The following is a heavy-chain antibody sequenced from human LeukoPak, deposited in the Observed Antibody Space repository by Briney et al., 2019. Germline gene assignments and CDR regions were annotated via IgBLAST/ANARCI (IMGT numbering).Heavy chain of an antibody. J-gene: IGHJ1*01. Sequence: WASVKVSCKASGYTFTGYYMHWVRQAPGQGLEWMGWINSNSADTNYAQNFQGRVTMTRDTSISTAYMELSRLRSDDTALYYCARIGISARGTNFHHWGQGTLVTVSS. CDR1: GYTFTGYY. V-gene: IGHV1-2*02. CDR3: ARIGISARGTNFHH. D-gene: IGHD6-13*01. CDR2: INSNSADT.